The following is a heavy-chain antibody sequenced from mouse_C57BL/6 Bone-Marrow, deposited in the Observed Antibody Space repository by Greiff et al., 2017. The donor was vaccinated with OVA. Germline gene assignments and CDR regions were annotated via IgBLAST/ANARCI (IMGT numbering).Heavy chain of an antibody. CDR1: GYTFTDYY. V-gene: IGHV1-19*01. J-gene: IGHJ3*01. D-gene: IGHD3-2*02. CDR3: ARWRTAQDAWFAY. Sequence: EVQLQQSGPVLVKPGASVKMSCKASGYTFTDYYMNWVKQSHGKSLEWIGVINPYNGGTSYNQKFKGKATLTVDKSSSTAYLELNSLTSEDSAVYYCARWRTAQDAWFAYWGQGTLVTVSA. CDR2: INPYNGGT.